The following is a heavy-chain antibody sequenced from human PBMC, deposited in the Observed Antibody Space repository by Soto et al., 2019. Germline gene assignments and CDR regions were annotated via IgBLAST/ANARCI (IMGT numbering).Heavy chain of an antibody. V-gene: IGHV1-18*01. D-gene: IGHD1-1*01. CDR2: ISAHNGNT. Sequence: QVHLVQSGAEVKKPGASVKVSCKGSGYIFTTYGITWVRQAPGQGLEWMGWISAHNGNTNYAQKLPGRVTATRDTSTSTAYMELRNLRSDDTAVYYCARGRYGDYWGQGALVTVSS. J-gene: IGHJ4*02. CDR3: ARGRYGDY. CDR1: GYIFTTYG.